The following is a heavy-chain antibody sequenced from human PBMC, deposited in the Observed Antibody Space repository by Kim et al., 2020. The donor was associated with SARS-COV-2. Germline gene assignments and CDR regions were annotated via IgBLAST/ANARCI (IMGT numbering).Heavy chain of an antibody. V-gene: IGHV4-34*01. Sequence: SQTLSLTCAVYGGSFSGYYWSWIRQPPGKGLEWIGEINHSGSTNYNPSLKSRVTISVDTSKNQFSLKLSSVTAADTAVYYCARGPPNTSQMMWELLVGLFDYWGQGTLVTVSS. CDR2: INHSGST. J-gene: IGHJ4*02. D-gene: IGHD1-26*01. CDR1: GGSFSGYY. CDR3: ARGPPNTSQMMWELLVGLFDY.